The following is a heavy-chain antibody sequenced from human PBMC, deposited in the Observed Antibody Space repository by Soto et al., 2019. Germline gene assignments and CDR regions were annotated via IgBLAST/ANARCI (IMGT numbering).Heavy chain of an antibody. J-gene: IGHJ4*02. Sequence: ASVKVSCKASGGTFSNSGISWVRQSPGQGLEWMGGIIPIFDTTNYAQKLQGRITIIADESTNTVYMELSNLRSADTAVYYCARVWDNCGGDCYPFFDYWGQGTLVTVSS. CDR1: GGTFSNSG. D-gene: IGHD2-21*02. V-gene: IGHV1-69*13. CDR2: IIPIFDTT. CDR3: ARVWDNCGGDCYPFFDY.